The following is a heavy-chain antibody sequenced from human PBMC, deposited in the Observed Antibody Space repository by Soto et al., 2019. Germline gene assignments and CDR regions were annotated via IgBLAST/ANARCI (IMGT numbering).Heavy chain of an antibody. Sequence: GGSLRLSCAASGFTFSNAWMNWVRQAPGKGLEWVGRIKSKTDGGTTDYAAPVKGRFTISRDDSKNTLYLQMNSLKTEDTAVYYCTTVMLGLPQERYFAWLLPGAFDIWGQWTMVTVSS. J-gene: IGHJ3*02. CDR1: GFTFSNAW. CDR3: TTVMLGLPQERYFAWLLPGAFDI. V-gene: IGHV3-15*07. D-gene: IGHD3-9*01. CDR2: IKSKTDGGTT.